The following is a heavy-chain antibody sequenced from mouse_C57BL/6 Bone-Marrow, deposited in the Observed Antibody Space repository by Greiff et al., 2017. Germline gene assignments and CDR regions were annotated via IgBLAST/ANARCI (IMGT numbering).Heavy chain of an antibody. D-gene: IGHD2-2*01. J-gene: IGHJ2*01. Sequence: VQLQQSGAELARPGASVKLSCKVSGYTFTSYGISWAKQRTGQGLEWIGEIYPRSGNTYYNEKFKGKATLTADKSSSTAYMELRSLTSEDSAVYFCVRWLPPYYFDYGGQATTLTVSS. CDR1: GYTFTSYG. CDR3: VRWLPPYYFDY. CDR2: IYPRSGNT. V-gene: IGHV1-81*01.